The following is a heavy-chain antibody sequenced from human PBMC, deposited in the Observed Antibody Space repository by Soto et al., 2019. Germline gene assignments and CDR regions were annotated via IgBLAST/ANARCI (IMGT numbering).Heavy chain of an antibody. D-gene: IGHD3-3*01. V-gene: IGHV1-18*01. CDR3: ARDYNFWSGYPPSGYYYGMDV. Sequence: ASVQVSCKASVYTFTSSAIHWVRQAPGQGLEGLGWISAYNGNTNYAQKLQGRVTMTTDTSTSTAYMELRSLRSDDTAVYYCARDYNFWSGYPPSGYYYGMDVWGQGTTVTVSS. J-gene: IGHJ6*02. CDR2: ISAYNGNT. CDR1: VYTFTSSA.